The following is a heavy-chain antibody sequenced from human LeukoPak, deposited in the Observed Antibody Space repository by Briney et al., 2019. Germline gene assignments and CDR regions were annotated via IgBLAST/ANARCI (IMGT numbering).Heavy chain of an antibody. CDR2: IWYDGSNK. J-gene: IGHJ4*02. CDR3: ARDLFSYYDSSGPLNY. V-gene: IGHV3-33*01. D-gene: IGHD3-22*01. CDR1: GFTFSSYG. Sequence: GGSLRLSCAASGFTFSSYGMRWVRQAPGKGLEWVAVIWYDGSNKYYADSVKGRFTISRDNSKNTLYLQMNSLRAEDTAVYYCARDLFSYYDSSGPLNYWGQGTLVTVSS.